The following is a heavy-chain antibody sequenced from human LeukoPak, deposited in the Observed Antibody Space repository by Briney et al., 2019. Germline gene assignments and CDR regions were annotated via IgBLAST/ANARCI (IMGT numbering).Heavy chain of an antibody. CDR1: GGSISRHY. D-gene: IGHD6-13*01. V-gene: IGHV4-59*11. CDR2: AHFSGST. Sequence: PSETLSFTCSVSGGSISRHYWTWIRQPPGKGLEWIGYAHFSGSTNYNPSLKSRATASLDRAKNQISLTLTSATAADTAVYFCARAKAAGSYDFWGQGTLVTVSS. J-gene: IGHJ4*02. CDR3: ARAKAAGSYDF.